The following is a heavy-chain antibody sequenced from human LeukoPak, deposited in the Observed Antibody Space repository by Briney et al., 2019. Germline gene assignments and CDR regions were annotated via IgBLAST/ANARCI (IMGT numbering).Heavy chain of an antibody. CDR3: ARGGELLRPADY. Sequence: GRSLRLSCAASGFTFGDYALHWVRQFPGKGLEWVSGISWNSGSIGYADSVKGRFTISRDNAKNSLYLQMNNLRAEDTAVYYCARGGELLRPADYWGQGTLVTVSS. CDR2: ISWNSGSI. J-gene: IGHJ4*02. D-gene: IGHD1-26*01. V-gene: IGHV3-9*01. CDR1: GFTFGDYA.